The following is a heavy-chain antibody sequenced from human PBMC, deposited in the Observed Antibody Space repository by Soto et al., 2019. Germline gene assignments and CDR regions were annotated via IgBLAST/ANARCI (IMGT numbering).Heavy chain of an antibody. CDR2: IKQDGSEK. V-gene: IGHV3-7*03. CDR3: ARDEGSGWFLYYYYGMDV. D-gene: IGHD6-19*01. J-gene: IGHJ6*02. Sequence: QPGGSLRLSCAASGFTFSSYWMSWVRQAPGKGLEWVANIKQDGSEKYYVDSVKGRFTISRDNAKNSLYLQMNSLRAEDTAVYYCARDEGSGWFLYYYYGMDVWGQGTTVTVSS. CDR1: GFTFSSYW.